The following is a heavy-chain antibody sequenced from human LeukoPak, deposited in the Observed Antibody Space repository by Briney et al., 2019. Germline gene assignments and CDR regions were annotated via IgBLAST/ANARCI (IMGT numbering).Heavy chain of an antibody. V-gene: IGHV1-8*01. J-gene: IGHJ4*02. D-gene: IGHD3-22*01. Sequence: ASVKVSCKASGYTFTSYDINWVRQATGQGLEWMGWMNPNSGNTGYAQKFQGRVTMTRNTSISTAYMELSSLRSEDTAVYYCARGSSTVDYYDSSGYSYWGQGTLVTVSS. CDR2: MNPNSGNT. CDR1: GYTFTSYD. CDR3: ARGSSTVDYYDSSGYSY.